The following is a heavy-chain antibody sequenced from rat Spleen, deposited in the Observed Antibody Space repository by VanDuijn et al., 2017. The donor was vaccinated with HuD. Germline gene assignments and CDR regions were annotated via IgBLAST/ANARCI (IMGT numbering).Heavy chain of an antibody. J-gene: IGHJ2*01. CDR1: GVTFSNYG. V-gene: IGHV5-29*01. CDR2: ISYDGSST. D-gene: IGHD4-3*01. Sequence: EVQLVESGGGLVQPGRSLKLSCAASGVTFSNYGMAWVRQAPTKGLEWVATISYDGSSTYYRDSVKGRFTISRDNAKSTLYLQMDSLRSEDTATYYCARHFGLYYFDYWGQGVMVTVSS. CDR3: ARHFGLYYFDY.